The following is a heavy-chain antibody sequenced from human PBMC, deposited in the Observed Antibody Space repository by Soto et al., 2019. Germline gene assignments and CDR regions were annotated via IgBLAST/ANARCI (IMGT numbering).Heavy chain of an antibody. CDR3: ARHSGDYPFQH. V-gene: IGHV4-59*08. J-gene: IGHJ1*01. Sequence: SETLSLTCTVSGGSIRSYYWSWIRQPPGKGLEWIGYIYYSGSTNYNPSLKSRVTISVDTSKNQFSLKLSSVTAADTAVYYCARHSGDYPFQHWGQGTLVT. CDR1: GGSIRSYY. CDR2: IYYSGST. D-gene: IGHD4-17*01.